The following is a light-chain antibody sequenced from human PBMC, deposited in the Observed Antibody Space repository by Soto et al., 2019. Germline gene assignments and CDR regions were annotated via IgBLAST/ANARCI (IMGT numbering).Light chain of an antibody. CDR2: GAS. CDR1: QTVSSSF. Sequence: EIVLTQSPGTLSLSPGEGATLSCRASQTVSSSFLAWHQQKPGQAPRLLIYGASSRATGIPERFSGSGSGTDFTLTISRLEPEDFAVYFCQQYGTSPYTFGQGTKREIK. CDR3: QQYGTSPYT. J-gene: IGKJ2*01. V-gene: IGKV3-20*01.